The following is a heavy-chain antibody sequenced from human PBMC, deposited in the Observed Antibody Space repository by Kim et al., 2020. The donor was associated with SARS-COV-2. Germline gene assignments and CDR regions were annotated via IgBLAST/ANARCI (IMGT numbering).Heavy chain of an antibody. CDR3: ARQWYDILTGSYYYGMDV. D-gene: IGHD3-9*01. V-gene: IGHV4-39*01. Sequence: SETLSLTCTVSGGSISSSSYYWGWIRQPPGKGLEWIGSIYYSGSTYYNPSLKSRVTISVDTSKNQFSLKLSSVTAADTAVYYCARQWYDILTGSYYYGMDVWGQGTTVTVSS. J-gene: IGHJ6*02. CDR1: GGSISSSSYY. CDR2: IYYSGST.